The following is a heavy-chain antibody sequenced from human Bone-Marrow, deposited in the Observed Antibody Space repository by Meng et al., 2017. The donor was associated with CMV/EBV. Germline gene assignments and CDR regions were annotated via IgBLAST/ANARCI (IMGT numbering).Heavy chain of an antibody. D-gene: IGHD4-17*01. V-gene: IGHV3-48*03. CDR3: ARDRANDYGDINWFDP. CDR2: ISSSGSTI. Sequence: GGPLRLSCAASGFTFSSYEMNWVRQAPGKGLEWVSYISSSGSTIYYADSVKGRFTIFRDNAKNSLYLQMNSLRAEDTAVYYCARDRANDYGDINWFDPWGQGTLVTVSS. J-gene: IGHJ5*02. CDR1: GFTFSSYE.